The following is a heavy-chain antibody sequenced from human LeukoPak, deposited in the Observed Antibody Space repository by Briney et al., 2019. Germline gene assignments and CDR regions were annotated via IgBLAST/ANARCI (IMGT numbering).Heavy chain of an antibody. CDR2: ISSSSSYI. CDR1: GFTFSSYS. Sequence: GGSLRLSCAASGFTFSSYSMNWVRQAPGKGLEWVSSISSSSSYIFNADSVKGRFTISRDNAKNSLYLQMNSLRAEDTAVYYCAKTDYGDYPIFDYWGQGTLVTVSS. J-gene: IGHJ4*02. CDR3: AKTDYGDYPIFDY. V-gene: IGHV3-21*01. D-gene: IGHD4-17*01.